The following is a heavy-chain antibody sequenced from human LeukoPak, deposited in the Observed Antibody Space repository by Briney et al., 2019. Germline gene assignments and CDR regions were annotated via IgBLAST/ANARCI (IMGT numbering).Heavy chain of an antibody. V-gene: IGHV3-33*08. J-gene: IGHJ6*02. CDR3: ARDRYGDHDYYYGMDV. Sequence: QPGGSLRLSCAASGFTFSSYEMNWVRQAPGKGLEWVAVIWYDGSNKYYADFVKGRFTISRDNSKNTLYLQMNSLRAEDTAVYYCARDRYGDHDYYYGMDVWGQGTTVTVSS. D-gene: IGHD4-17*01. CDR2: IWYDGSNK. CDR1: GFTFSSYE.